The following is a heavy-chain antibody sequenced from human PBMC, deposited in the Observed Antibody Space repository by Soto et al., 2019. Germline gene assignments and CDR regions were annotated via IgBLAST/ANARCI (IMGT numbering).Heavy chain of an antibody. CDR1: GFPFSSYP. J-gene: IGHJ6*02. V-gene: IGHV3-30-3*01. Sequence: QVQLVESGGGVVQLGRPRGLSCEASGFPFSSYPFNWFRQLQAKGREGWPVIYNDGGIKYYADPGKGRSTFSKDSSKNKLYLQMNSVRVEDTAVYYCARPIVVVSDATQSILTGITGYYGMDVWGRGTTVTVSS. D-gene: IGHD2-2*01. CDR3: ARPIVVVSDATQSILTGITGYYGMDV. CDR2: IYNDGGIK.